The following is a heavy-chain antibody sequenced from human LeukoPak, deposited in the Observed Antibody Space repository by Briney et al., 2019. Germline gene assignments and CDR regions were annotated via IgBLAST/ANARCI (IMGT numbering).Heavy chain of an antibody. V-gene: IGHV3-21*01. J-gene: IGHJ4*02. CDR2: ITSSSSYI. Sequence: PGGSLRLSCAASGFIFNSYTMNWVRQSPGKGLEWVSSITSSSSYIYYADSVKGRFTISRDNAKNSLYLLMNSLRAEDTAVYYCARDWHSSSYDYWGQGTLVTVSS. D-gene: IGHD6-13*01. CDR3: ARDWHSSSYDY. CDR1: GFIFNSYT.